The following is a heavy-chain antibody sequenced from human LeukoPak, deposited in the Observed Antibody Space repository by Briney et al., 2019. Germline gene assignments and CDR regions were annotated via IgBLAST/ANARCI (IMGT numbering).Heavy chain of an antibody. CDR1: EFTVSRSY. CDR3: AREGEKADGYNHGLNR. V-gene: IGHV3-53*01. CDR2: LRSGGTT. D-gene: IGHD5-24*01. Sequence: GGSLRLSCAATEFTVSRSYMTWVRQAPGKGLEWVSVLRSGGTTEYADTVKGRFTISRDISKNPVYLQMNNLRSEDTAVYFCAREGEKADGYNHGLNRWGQGTLVTVSS. J-gene: IGHJ4*02.